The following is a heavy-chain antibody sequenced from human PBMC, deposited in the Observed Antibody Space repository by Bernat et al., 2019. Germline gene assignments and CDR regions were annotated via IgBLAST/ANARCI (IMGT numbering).Heavy chain of an antibody. CDR2: IWYDGSNK. D-gene: IGHD2-2*01. J-gene: IGHJ6*03. CDR3: ARDKLVVVLGYYMDV. Sequence: QVQLVESGGGVVQPGRSLRLSCAASGFTFSSYGMHWVRQAPGKGLEWVAVIWYDGSNKYYADSVKGRFTISRDNSKNTLYLQMNSLRAEDTAVYYCARDKLVVVLGYYMDVWGKGTTVTVSS. CDR1: GFTFSSYG. V-gene: IGHV3-33*01.